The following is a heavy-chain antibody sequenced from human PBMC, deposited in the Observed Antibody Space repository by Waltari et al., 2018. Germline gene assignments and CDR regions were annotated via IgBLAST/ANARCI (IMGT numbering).Heavy chain of an antibody. V-gene: IGHV3-7*04. CDR1: GFTFSSYW. D-gene: IGHD3-3*01. Sequence: EVQLVESGGGLVQPGGSLRLSCAAPGFTFSSYWMSWVRQDPGKGLEWVANIKQDGSEKYYVDSVKGRFTISRDNAKNSLYLQMNSLRAEDTAVYYCARGVGTIFGVVIYYYYYMDVWGKGTTVTVSS. CDR2: IKQDGSEK. CDR3: ARGVGTIFGVVIYYYYYMDV. J-gene: IGHJ6*03.